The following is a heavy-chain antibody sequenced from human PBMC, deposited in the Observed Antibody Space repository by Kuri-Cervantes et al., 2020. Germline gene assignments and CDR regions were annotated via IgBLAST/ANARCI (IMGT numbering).Heavy chain of an antibody. J-gene: IGHJ4*02. D-gene: IGHD2/OR15-2a*01. CDR1: GFTVSSNY. V-gene: IGHV3-23*01. CDR2: ISDRGDST. Sequence: GESLKISCAASGFTVSSNYMSWVRQAPGKGLQWVSAISDRGDSTFYADSVKGRFTISRDNSKGTLYLQMNALRAEDTAVYYCAKLISSVPTHYWGQGTLVTVSS. CDR3: AKLISSVPTHY.